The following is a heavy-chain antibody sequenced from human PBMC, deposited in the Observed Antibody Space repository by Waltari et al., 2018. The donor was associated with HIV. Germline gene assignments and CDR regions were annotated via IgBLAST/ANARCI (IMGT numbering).Heavy chain of an antibody. CDR1: GYTFTSYG. J-gene: IGHJ4*02. V-gene: IGHV1-18*01. D-gene: IGHD3-3*01. CDR3: ARVERENTILPLFDY. CDR2: SSAYNGNT. Sequence: QVQLVQSGAEVKKPGASVKVSCKASGYTFTSYGISWVRQAPGQGLEWMGWSSAYNGNTNYAQKLQGRVTMTTDTSTSTAYMELRSLRSDDTAVYYCARVERENTILPLFDYWGQGTLVTVSS.